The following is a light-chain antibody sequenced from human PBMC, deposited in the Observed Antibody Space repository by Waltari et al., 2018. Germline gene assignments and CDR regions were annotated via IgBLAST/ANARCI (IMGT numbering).Light chain of an antibody. V-gene: IGLV10-54*04. CDR1: SNNVGHEG. CDR3: SAWDRSLSAWV. J-gene: IGLJ3*02. CDR2: RKN. Sequence: QSGLTQPPSVSKGLRQTATLTCTGDSNNVGHEGAAWVQQYQGNTPKRLADRKNNRPSGISERVSAARAGDTASLTITGLQPGDEADYYFSAWDRSLSAWVFGGGTELTVL.